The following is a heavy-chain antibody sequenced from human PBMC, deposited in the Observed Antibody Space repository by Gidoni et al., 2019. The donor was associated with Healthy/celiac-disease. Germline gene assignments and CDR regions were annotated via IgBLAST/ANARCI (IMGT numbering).Heavy chain of an antibody. Sequence: QLQLQESGPGLVTPSETLSLTCTVSGGSISSSSYYWGWIRQPPGKGLEWIGSIYYSGRTYYNPSLKSLVTISVDTSKNQFSLKLSSVTAADTAVYYCAREIAAAGTVDYWGQGTLVTVSS. CDR2: IYYSGRT. J-gene: IGHJ4*02. CDR3: AREIAAAGTVDY. D-gene: IGHD6-13*01. V-gene: IGHV4-39*02. CDR1: GGSISSSSYY.